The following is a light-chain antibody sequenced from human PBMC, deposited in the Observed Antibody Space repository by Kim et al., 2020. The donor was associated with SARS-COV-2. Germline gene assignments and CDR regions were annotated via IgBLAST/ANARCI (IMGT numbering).Light chain of an antibody. Sequence: APRKTASFTCEGNNIGIKSVHWYQQRPGEAPVLVMHDDSDRPSGIPERFSGSNSGNTATLTISRVEAEDEADYFCQVWDSTSDYVVFGGGTQLTVL. CDR1: NIGIKS. CDR2: DDS. J-gene: IGLJ3*02. CDR3: QVWDSTSDYVV. V-gene: IGLV3-21*03.